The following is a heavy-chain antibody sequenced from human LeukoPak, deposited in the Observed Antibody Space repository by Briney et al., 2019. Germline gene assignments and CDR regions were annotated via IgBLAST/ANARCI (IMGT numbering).Heavy chain of an antibody. CDR2: IGTAGDT. D-gene: IGHD1-1*01. J-gene: IGHJ4*02. V-gene: IGHV3-13*01. Sequence: GGSLRLSCAASGFTFSDYDMHWVRQATGKGLEWVSAIGTAGDTYYTGSVKGRFTISRVNAKNSLYLQMNSLRAGDTAVYYCARVAKERVGGVYYFDYWGQGTLVTVSS. CDR3: ARVAKERVGGVYYFDY. CDR1: GFTFSDYD.